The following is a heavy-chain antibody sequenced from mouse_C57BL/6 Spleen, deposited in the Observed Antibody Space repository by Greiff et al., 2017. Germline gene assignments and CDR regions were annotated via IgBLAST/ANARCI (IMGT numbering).Heavy chain of an antibody. V-gene: IGHV1-82*01. CDR1: GYAFSSSW. CDR2: IYPGDGDT. CDR3: AREDGNLYAMDY. Sequence: VQGVESGPELVKPGASVKISCKASGYAFSSSWMNWVKQRPGKGLEWIGRIYPGDGDTNYNGKFKGKATLTADKSSSTAYMQLSSLTSEDSAVYFCAREDGNLYAMDYWGQGTSVTVSS. D-gene: IGHD2-1*01. J-gene: IGHJ4*01.